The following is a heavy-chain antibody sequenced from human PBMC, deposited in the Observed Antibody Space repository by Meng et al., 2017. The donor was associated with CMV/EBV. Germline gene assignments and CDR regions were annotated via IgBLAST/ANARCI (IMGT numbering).Heavy chain of an antibody. CDR2: ISSSSSYI. CDR3: ASIEMATPYYYYGMDV. D-gene: IGHD5-24*01. Sequence: LSLTCAASGFTFSSYSMNWVRQAPGKGLEWVSSISSSSSYIYYADSVKGRFTISRDNAKNSLYLQMNSLRAEDTAVYYCASIEMATPYYYYGMDVWGQGTTVTVSS. CDR1: GFTFSSYS. V-gene: IGHV3-21*01. J-gene: IGHJ6*02.